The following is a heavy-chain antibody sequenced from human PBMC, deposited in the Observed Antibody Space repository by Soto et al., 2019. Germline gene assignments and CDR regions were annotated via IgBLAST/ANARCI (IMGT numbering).Heavy chain of an antibody. J-gene: IGHJ4*02. V-gene: IGHV4-59*01. CDR3: VRGGYVHAFDY. D-gene: IGHD5-12*01. CDR1: GGSISYYY. Sequence: EPLSLPCTFSGGSISYYYWGWIRQPPGKGLEWIGSIYYSGNTHYNPSLKSRVTISVDTSMNQFSLNLDSVTAVDSAVYYCVRGGYVHAFDYWGQGALVTVSS. CDR2: IYYSGNT.